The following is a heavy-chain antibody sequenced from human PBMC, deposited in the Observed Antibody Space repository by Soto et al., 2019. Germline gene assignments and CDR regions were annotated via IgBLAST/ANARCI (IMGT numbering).Heavy chain of an antibody. J-gene: IGHJ4*02. CDR3: AHSWIDSRQSMYFDY. D-gene: IGHD1-1*01. CDR2: IYWDDDK. Sequence: QITLKESGPTLVKPTQTLTLTCTFSGFSLSTSGVGVGWIRQPPGKPLQCLALIYWDDDKRYSPSLKSRLTSSKDTSKNQVVRTMTNMDPVDTATYYCAHSWIDSRQSMYFDYWGQGTLVTVSS. V-gene: IGHV2-5*02. CDR1: GFSLSTSGVG.